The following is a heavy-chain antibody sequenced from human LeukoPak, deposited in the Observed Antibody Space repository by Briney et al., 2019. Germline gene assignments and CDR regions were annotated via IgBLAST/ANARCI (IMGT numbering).Heavy chain of an antibody. CDR1: GGSISSYY. CDR2: IYYSGST. Sequence: PSGTLSLTCTVSGGSISSYYWSWIRQPPGKGLEWIGYIYYSGSTNYNPSLKSRVTISVDTSKNQFSLKLSSVTAADTAVYYCARHGLYYYDSSGYFWPWGQGTLVTVSS. D-gene: IGHD3-22*01. J-gene: IGHJ5*02. CDR3: ARHGLYYYDSSGYFWP. V-gene: IGHV4-59*08.